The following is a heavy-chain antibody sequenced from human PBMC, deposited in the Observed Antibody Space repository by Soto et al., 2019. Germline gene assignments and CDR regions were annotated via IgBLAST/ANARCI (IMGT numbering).Heavy chain of an antibody. CDR3: AREGATVTTSASYFQH. Sequence: GGSLRLSCAASGFTFSSYAMHWVRQAPGKGLEYISAISNNGGSTYYANSVKGRFTISRDNSKNTLYLQMGSLRAEDMAVYYCAREGATVTTSASYFQHWGQGTLVTVSS. V-gene: IGHV3-64*01. CDR2: ISNNGGST. CDR1: GFTFSSYA. J-gene: IGHJ1*01. D-gene: IGHD4-17*01.